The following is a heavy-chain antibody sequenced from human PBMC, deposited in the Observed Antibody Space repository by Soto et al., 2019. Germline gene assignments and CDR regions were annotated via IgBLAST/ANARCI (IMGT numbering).Heavy chain of an antibody. CDR2: INPAGNVQ. D-gene: IGHD3-22*01. Sequence: PGGSLRLSCTASGLTFSISWMTWVRQAPGEGLEWVSNINPAGNVQHYADSVKERFTISRDNAKNSLFLQMSGLRVEDTAVYYCTTQGMIVYWGQGTMVTVSS. J-gene: IGHJ4*03. CDR1: GLTFSISW. V-gene: IGHV3-7*03. CDR3: TTQGMIVY.